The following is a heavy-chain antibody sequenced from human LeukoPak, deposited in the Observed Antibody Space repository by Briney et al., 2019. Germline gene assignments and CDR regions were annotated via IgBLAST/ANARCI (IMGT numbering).Heavy chain of an antibody. J-gene: IGHJ6*02. CDR2: IYSGGST. CDR1: GFTVSSNY. CDR3: ARDATLGIAAAGPHYYYYGMDV. D-gene: IGHD6-13*01. Sequence: GGSLRLSCAASGFTVSSNYMSWVRQAPGKGLEWVSVIYSGGSTYYADSVKGRFTISRDNSKNTLYLQMNSLRAEDTAVYYCARDATLGIAAAGPHYYYYGMDVRGQGTTVTVSS. V-gene: IGHV3-66*01.